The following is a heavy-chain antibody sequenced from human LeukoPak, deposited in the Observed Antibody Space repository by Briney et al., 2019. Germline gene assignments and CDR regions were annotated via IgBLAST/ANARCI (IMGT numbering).Heavy chain of an antibody. V-gene: IGHV4-39*07. D-gene: IGHD3-10*01. CDR1: GRSISSSSYY. CDR2: IYYSEST. J-gene: IGHJ4*02. Sequence: SEPLSLTCTVSGRSISSSSYYWGWLRQPPGKGLEWIVSIYYSESTYYHPSLKSQLPISVYTSKNLFSLELTSVIAADAAVYFCAREANYYGSGSYFEGTFDYWGQGALVTVSS. CDR3: AREANYYGSGSYFEGTFDY.